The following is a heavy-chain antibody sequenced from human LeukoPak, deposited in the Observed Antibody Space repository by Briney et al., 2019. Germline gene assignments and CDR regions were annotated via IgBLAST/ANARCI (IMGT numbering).Heavy chain of an antibody. D-gene: IGHD1-1*01. CDR1: GDSVSSGDHY. J-gene: IGHJ5*02. CDR2: IHHSGST. V-gene: IGHV4-61*03. Sequence: PSETLSLTCSVSGDSVSSGDHYWNWIRQPPGKELEWIGYIHHSGSTNYNPSLNSRVTISLDTSKNHFSLRLTSVTAADTAVYFCAKGPREGTEYNYFDPWGQGTLVTVSS. CDR3: AKGPREGTEYNYFDP.